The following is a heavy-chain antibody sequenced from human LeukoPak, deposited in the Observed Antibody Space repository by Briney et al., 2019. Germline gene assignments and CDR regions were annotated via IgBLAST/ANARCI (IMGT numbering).Heavy chain of an antibody. CDR1: GFSFNNAW. Sequence: GGSLRLSCAASGFSFNNAWLSWVRQAPGKGLEWVGRIKSKTDGGTTDYAAPVKARFTISRDDSKNTLYLQMNSLKTEDTAVYYCTTEAYCSSTTCPGAFDIWSQGTMVTVSS. D-gene: IGHD2-2*01. J-gene: IGHJ3*02. CDR3: TTEAYCSSTTCPGAFDI. CDR2: IKSKTDGGTT. V-gene: IGHV3-15*01.